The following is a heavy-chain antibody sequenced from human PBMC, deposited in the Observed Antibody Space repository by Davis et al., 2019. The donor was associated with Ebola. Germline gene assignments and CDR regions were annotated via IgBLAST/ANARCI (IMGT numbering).Heavy chain of an antibody. Sequence: AASVKVSCKASGYTFTGYYIHWVRQAPGQGLEWMGRIIPFVDTKDYAQKFQGRVTLTADKATNTAYMELSGLRFDDTAVYYCARGKWFDPWGQGTLVSVTS. J-gene: IGHJ5*02. CDR1: GYTFTGYY. V-gene: IGHV1-69*08. CDR2: IIPFVDTK. CDR3: ARGKWFDP.